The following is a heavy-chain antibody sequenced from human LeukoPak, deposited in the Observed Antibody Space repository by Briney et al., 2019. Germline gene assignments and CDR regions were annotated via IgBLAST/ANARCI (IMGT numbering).Heavy chain of an antibody. CDR2: ISYDGSNK. Sequence: GRSLRLSCAASRLTFSSYAMHWVRPAPGKGLEWVASISYDGSNKYYADSVKGRFTISRDNSKNTLYLQMNSLRAEDTAVYYCARDFSKRFRSREISYYFDYWGQGTLVTVSS. D-gene: IGHD3-3*01. CDR3: ARDFSKRFRSREISYYFDY. CDR1: RLTFSSYA. V-gene: IGHV3-30-3*01. J-gene: IGHJ4*02.